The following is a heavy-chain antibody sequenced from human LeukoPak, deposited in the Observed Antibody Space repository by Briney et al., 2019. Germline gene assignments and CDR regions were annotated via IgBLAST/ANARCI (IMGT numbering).Heavy chain of an antibody. CDR1: GFTFNTVS. CDR3: AQELSDGSAYTDC. V-gene: IGHV3-30-3*01. Sequence: PGGSLSLSCTASGFTFNTVSLLWVRQAPGKGLEWVAVISSDGNNKYYSDSVKGGSTISRDNSKNTLSLQMTSLRAEATGVYFCAQELSDGSAYTDCGSQGTLVTVSS. J-gene: IGHJ4*02. CDR2: ISSDGNNK. D-gene: IGHD3-22*01.